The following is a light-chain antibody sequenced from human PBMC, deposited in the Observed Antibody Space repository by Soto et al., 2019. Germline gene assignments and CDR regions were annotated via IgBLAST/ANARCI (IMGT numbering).Light chain of an antibody. CDR2: DAS. J-gene: IGKJ1*01. Sequence: DIQMTQSPSTLSASVGDRVTITCRASQSINSWLAWYQQKPGKAPRLLIYDASYLERGVPSRFSGSGSGTEFTLTISDLQLDDLATYYCQQYNSFWTFGQGTKVEI. CDR1: QSINSW. V-gene: IGKV1-5*01. CDR3: QQYNSFWT.